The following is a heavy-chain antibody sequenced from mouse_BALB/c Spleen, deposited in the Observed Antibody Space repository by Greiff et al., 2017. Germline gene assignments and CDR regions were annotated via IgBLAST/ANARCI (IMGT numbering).Heavy chain of an antibody. D-gene: IGHD1-1*01. Sequence: VQLKESGGGLVQPGGSLRLSCATSGFTFTDYYMSWVRQPPGKALEWLGFIRNKANGYTTEYSASVKGRFTISRDNSQSILYLQMNTLRAEDSATYYCARALYYYGSSWFAYWGQGTLVTVSA. V-gene: IGHV7-3*02. CDR1: GFTFTDYY. CDR2: IRNKANGYTT. J-gene: IGHJ3*01. CDR3: ARALYYYGSSWFAY.